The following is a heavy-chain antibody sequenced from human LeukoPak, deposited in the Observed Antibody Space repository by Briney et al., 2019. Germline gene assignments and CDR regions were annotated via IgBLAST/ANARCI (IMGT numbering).Heavy chain of an antibody. CDR1: GCSIGNFY. D-gene: IGHD2-2*01. V-gene: IGHV4-59*01. CDR2: IYYSGTT. Sequence: PSETLSLTCTVSGCSIGNFYWNWIRQSPGKGLEWIGYIYYSGTTNYNPYLKSRVTISLGMSSNQFSLRLDSVTAADTAVYYCARAASLDFWGQGILVTVSS. CDR3: ARAASLDF. J-gene: IGHJ4*02.